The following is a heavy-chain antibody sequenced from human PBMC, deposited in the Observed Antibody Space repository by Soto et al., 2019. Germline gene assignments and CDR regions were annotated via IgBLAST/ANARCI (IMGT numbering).Heavy chain of an antibody. CDR2: IIPVFGRP. D-gene: IGHD5-12*01. J-gene: IGHJ1*01. CDR1: GWTFSSFG. Sequence: SVKVSCKASGWTFSSFGISWVRQAPGQGLEWMGGIIPVFGRPNYAQRFRGRLTITADESTNTSYMELIDLTSEDTAVYYCAREASGYDFWGQGTQVTSPQ. V-gene: IGHV1-69*13. CDR3: AREASGYDF.